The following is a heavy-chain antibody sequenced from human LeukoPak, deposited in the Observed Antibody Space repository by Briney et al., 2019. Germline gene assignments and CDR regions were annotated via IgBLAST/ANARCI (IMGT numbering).Heavy chain of an antibody. D-gene: IGHD3-22*01. J-gene: IGHJ4*02. CDR2: IIPIFGTA. Sequence: SVKVSCKASGGTFSSYAISWVRQAPGQGLEWIGRIIPIFGTANYAQKFQGRVTITTDESTSTAYMELSSLRSEDTAVYYCARATLPRTYYDSSAYYSYPFDYWGQGTLVTVSS. V-gene: IGHV1-69*05. CDR1: GGTFSSYA. CDR3: ARATLPRTYYDSSAYYSYPFDY.